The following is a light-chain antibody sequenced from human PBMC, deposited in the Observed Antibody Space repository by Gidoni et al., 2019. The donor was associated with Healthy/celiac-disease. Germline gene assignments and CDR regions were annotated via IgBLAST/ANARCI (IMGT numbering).Light chain of an antibody. CDR1: SSDVGGYNY. CDR3: SSYTSSSTLVV. CDR2: DVS. Sequence: QSALTQPASVSGPPGQSTTISCTGTSSDVGGYNYVSGYQQHPGKAPKLMIYDVSNRPSGVSNRFSGSKSGNTASLTISGLQAEDEADYYCSSYTSSSTLVVFGGGTKLTVL. J-gene: IGLJ2*01. V-gene: IGLV2-14*01.